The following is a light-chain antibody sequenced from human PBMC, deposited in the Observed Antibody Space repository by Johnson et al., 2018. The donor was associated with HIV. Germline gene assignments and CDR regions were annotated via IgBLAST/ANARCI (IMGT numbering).Light chain of an antibody. CDR3: GTWNSSLTTPYV. CDR1: SSNIGKNH. Sequence: QSVLTQPPSVSAAPGQKVTISCSGSSSNIGKNHVSWYQQFPGTAPKLLVYEDDKRPSGIPDRFSGSKSGTSATLAITGLQTGDEADYYCGTWNSSLTTPYVFGTGTKVTVL. J-gene: IGLJ1*01. CDR2: EDD. V-gene: IGLV1-51*02.